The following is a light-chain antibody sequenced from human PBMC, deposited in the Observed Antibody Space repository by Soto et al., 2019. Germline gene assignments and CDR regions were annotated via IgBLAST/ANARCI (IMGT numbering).Light chain of an antibody. CDR3: LQHNSYTYT. CDR1: QGITTF. J-gene: IGKJ2*01. CDR2: GAS. Sequence: DIQMTQSPSSVSGSVGDTVTVTCRASQGITTFLAWFRQRQGKVPERLIYGASSLQSGVPSRFSGRGSGTEFTITISSLQNEDFGTYYCLQHNSYTYTFGPGTKVDIK. V-gene: IGKV1-17*03.